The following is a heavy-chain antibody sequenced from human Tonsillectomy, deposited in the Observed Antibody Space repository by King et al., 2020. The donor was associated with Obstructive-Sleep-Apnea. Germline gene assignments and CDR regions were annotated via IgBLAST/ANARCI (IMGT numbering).Heavy chain of an antibody. CDR2: IKKDGSGI. Sequence: VQLVESGGGLVQPGGSLRLSCAASGFTFRSSWMYWVRQAPGKVLEWVADIKKDGSGINYVDSVKGRFTIFRYNAKNSRDLQMNSLKVEDTAVYYCAAGDAIDYWGQGTLVTVSS. D-gene: IGHD3-10*01. V-gene: IGHV3-7*03. CDR3: AAGDAIDY. J-gene: IGHJ4*02. CDR1: GFTFRSSW.